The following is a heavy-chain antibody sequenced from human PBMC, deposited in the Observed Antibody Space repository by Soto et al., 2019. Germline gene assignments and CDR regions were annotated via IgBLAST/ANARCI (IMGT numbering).Heavy chain of an antibody. Sequence: SETLSLTCSVSGDSISSVDYFWAWIRQPPGQALEYIGYIYKSATTYYNPSFESRVAISLDTSKSQFSLNVTSVTAADTAVYFCARGRYCLNGRCFPNWFDSWGQGTLVTVSS. J-gene: IGHJ5*01. V-gene: IGHV4-30-4*01. D-gene: IGHD2-15*01. CDR1: GDSISSVDYF. CDR3: ARGRYCLNGRCFPNWFDS. CDR2: IYKSATT.